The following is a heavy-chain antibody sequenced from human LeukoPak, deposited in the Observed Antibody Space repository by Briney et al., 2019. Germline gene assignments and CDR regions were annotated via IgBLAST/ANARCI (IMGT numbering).Heavy chain of an antibody. CDR1: GFTFTSYS. D-gene: IGHD1-26*01. CDR3: ARGSYYGDY. V-gene: IGHV3-48*04. Sequence: GGSLRLSCAASGFTFTSYSLNWVRQAPGKGLEWVSYISSSGSTIYYADSVKGRFTISRDNAKNSLYLQMNSLRAEDTAVYYCARGSYYGDYWGQGTLVTVSS. J-gene: IGHJ4*02. CDR2: ISSSGSTI.